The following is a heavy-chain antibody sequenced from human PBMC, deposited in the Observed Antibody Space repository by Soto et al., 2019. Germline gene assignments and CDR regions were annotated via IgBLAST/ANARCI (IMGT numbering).Heavy chain of an antibody. CDR2: SYSGGST. Sequence: GSLRLSCAASGFTVSSNYMSWVRQAPGKGLEWASISYSGGSTYYADSVKGRFTISRDNSKNTLYLQMNSLRAEDTAVYYCAKDLGCSSTSCYHYMDVWGKGTTVTVSS. CDR3: AKDLGCSSTSCYHYMDV. CDR1: GFTVSSNY. V-gene: IGHV3-53*01. D-gene: IGHD2-2*01. J-gene: IGHJ6*03.